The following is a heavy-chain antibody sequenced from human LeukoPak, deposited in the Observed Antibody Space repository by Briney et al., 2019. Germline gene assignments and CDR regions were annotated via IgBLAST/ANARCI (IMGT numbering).Heavy chain of an antibody. CDR2: ISGSGTRT. CDR1: GFTLSSYA. V-gene: IGHV3-23*01. CDR3: AKRLSYYDSSGYFDY. Sequence: GGSLRLSCVGSGFTLSSYAMSWVRQAPGKGLEWVSAISGSGTRTYYADSVKGRFTISRDNSKNTLYLQMNSLRAEDTAVYYCAKRLSYYDSSGYFDYWGQGTLVTVSS. J-gene: IGHJ4*02. D-gene: IGHD3-22*01.